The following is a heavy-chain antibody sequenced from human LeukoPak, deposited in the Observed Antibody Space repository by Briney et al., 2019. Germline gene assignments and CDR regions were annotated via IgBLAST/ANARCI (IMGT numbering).Heavy chain of an antibody. CDR1: GFTFSSYS. J-gene: IGHJ5*02. D-gene: IGHD2-2*03. V-gene: IGHV3-21*01. CDR2: ISSSSSYI. CDR3: ARGGGYCSSTSCYLNDWFDP. Sequence: GGSLRLSCAASGFTFSSYSMNWVRQAPGKGLEWVSSISSSSSYIYYADSVKGRFTISRDNAKNSLYLQMNSLRAKDTAVYYCARGGGYCSSTSCYLNDWFDPWGQGTLVTVSS.